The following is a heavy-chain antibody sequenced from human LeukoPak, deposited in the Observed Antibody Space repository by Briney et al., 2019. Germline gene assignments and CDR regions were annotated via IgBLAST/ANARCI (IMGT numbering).Heavy chain of an antibody. CDR3: ARDRSYYDSSGPFDY. CDR2: IKQDGSEK. V-gene: IGHV3-7*01. D-gene: IGHD3-22*01. J-gene: IGHJ4*02. CDR1: GFTFSSYW. Sequence: GGSLRLSCAASGFTFSSYWTSWVRQAPGKGLEWVANIKQDGSEKYYVDSVKGRFTISRDNAKNSLYLQMNSLRAEDTAVYYCARDRSYYDSSGPFDYWGQGTLVTVSS.